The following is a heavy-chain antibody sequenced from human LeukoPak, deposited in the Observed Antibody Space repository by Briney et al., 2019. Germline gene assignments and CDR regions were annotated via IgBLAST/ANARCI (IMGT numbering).Heavy chain of an antibody. Sequence: KTGGSLRLSCAASGFTFSSYSMNWVRQAPGKGLEWLSSTSSSSTYIYYADSVKGRFIISRDNAKNSLYLQMNSLRAEDTAVYYCASDGSSWHPDDYWGQGTLVTVSS. CDR3: ASDGSSWHPDDY. J-gene: IGHJ4*02. CDR1: GFTFSSYS. CDR2: TSSSSTYI. V-gene: IGHV3-21*01. D-gene: IGHD6-13*01.